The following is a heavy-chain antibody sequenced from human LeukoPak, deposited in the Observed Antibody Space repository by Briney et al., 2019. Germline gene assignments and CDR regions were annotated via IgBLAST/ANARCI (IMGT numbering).Heavy chain of an antibody. J-gene: IGHJ4*02. CDR3: VPRDED. Sequence: PGGSLRLSCAASGYSFSNWWMNWVRQAPGKGLEWVANINEDGSQKYYADFVKGRFTISRDNAKNSVHLQMDSLRVEDTAFYYCVPRDEDWGQGILVTVSS. CDR1: GYSFSNWW. V-gene: IGHV3-7*03. CDR2: INEDGSQK.